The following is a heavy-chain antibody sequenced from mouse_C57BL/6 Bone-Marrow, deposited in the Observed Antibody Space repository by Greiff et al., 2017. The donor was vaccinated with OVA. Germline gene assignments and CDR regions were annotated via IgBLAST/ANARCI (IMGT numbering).Heavy chain of an antibody. D-gene: IGHD1-1*01. CDR3: ARPHYYGSSPWFAY. V-gene: IGHV5-9*01. Sequence: EVKVVESGGGLVKPGGSLKLSCAASGFTFSSYTMSWVRQTPEKRLEWVATISGGGGNTYYPDSVKGRFTISRDNAKNTLYLQMSSLRSEDAALYYCARPHYYGSSPWFAYWGQGTLVTVSA. CDR1: GFTFSSYT. J-gene: IGHJ3*01. CDR2: ISGGGGNT.